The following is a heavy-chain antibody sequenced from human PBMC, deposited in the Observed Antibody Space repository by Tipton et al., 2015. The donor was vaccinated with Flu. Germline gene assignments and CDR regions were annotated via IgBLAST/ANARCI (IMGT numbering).Heavy chain of an antibody. CDR2: ISGSGAYT. Sequence: SLRLSCAASGFSISSYAMSWVRQAPGKGLEWVSSISGSGAYTYYADSVKGRFTISRDNSKNTLYLQMNSLRAEDTAVYYCAKNAGYCSSISCYRPFDYWGQGILVTVSS. J-gene: IGHJ4*02. CDR1: GFSISSYA. V-gene: IGHV3-23*01. CDR3: AKNAGYCSSISCYRPFDY. D-gene: IGHD2-2*01.